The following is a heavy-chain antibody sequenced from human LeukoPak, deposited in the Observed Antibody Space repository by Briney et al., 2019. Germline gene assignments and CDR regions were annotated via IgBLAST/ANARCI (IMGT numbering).Heavy chain of an antibody. D-gene: IGHD3-22*01. CDR1: GFTFSSYV. CDR2: ISGSAGNT. J-gene: IGHJ4*02. Sequence: GGSLRLSCAASGFTFSSYVMTWVRQAPGRGLEWVSGISGSAGNTYYADSVKGRFTISRDNSKNTLDLQMNSLRAEDTAEYYCAKVGPGYDRSGYYDNWGQGTLVTVSS. V-gene: IGHV3-23*01. CDR3: AKVGPGYDRSGYYDN.